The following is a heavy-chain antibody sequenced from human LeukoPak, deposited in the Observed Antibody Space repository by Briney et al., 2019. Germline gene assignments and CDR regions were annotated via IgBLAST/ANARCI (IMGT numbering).Heavy chain of an antibody. CDR3: AKLFSTYYYGSGSYLFDY. CDR1: GFTFSSYG. D-gene: IGHD3-10*01. J-gene: IGHJ4*02. CDR2: ISYDGSNK. V-gene: IGHV3-30*18. Sequence: GGSLRLSCAASGFTFSSYGMHWVRQAPGKGLEWVAVISYDGSNKYYADSVKGRFTISRDNSKNTLYLQMNSLRAEDTAVYYCAKLFSTYYYGSGSYLFDYWGQGTLVTVSS.